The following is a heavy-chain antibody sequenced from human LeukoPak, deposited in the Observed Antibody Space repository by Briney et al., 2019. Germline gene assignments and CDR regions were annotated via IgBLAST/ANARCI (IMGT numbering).Heavy chain of an antibody. J-gene: IGHJ3*02. V-gene: IGHV1-69*13. Sequence: ASVKVSCKASGGTFSTYAISWVRQAPGQGLEWMGGIIPIFGTSNYAQKFQGRVTITADESTSTAQMELSSLRSEDTAVYYCARDDGRYFDRLGHDAFDIWGQGTLVTVSS. CDR1: GGTFSTYA. D-gene: IGHD3-9*01. CDR3: ARDDGRYFDRLGHDAFDI. CDR2: IIPIFGTS.